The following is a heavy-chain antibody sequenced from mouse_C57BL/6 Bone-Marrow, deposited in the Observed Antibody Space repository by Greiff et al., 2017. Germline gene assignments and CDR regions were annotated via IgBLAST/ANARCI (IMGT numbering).Heavy chain of an antibody. CDR1: GYTFTSYW. CDR2: IHPNSGST. J-gene: IGHJ4*01. D-gene: IGHD1-1*01. CDR3: ARKGSTVVPYAMDY. V-gene: IGHV1-64*01. Sequence: QVQLQQPGAELVKPGASVTLSCKASGYTFTSYWMHWVKQRPGQGLEWIGMIHPNSGSTNYNEKFKSKATLTVEKSSSTAYMQLSSLTSEDSSVYYCARKGSTVVPYAMDYWGQGTSVTVSS.